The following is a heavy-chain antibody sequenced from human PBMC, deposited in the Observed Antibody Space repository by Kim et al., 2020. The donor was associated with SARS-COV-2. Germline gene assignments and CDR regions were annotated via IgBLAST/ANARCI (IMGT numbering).Heavy chain of an antibody. J-gene: IGHJ6*01. CDR3: ARDSCGCCCFDYYYCM. Sequence: GGSLRLSCAASGFTFSSYSMNWVRQAPGKGLEWVSYISSNSSTIYYADSVKGRFTISRDNANNSLYLQMNSLRAEDTAVYYCARDSCGCCCFDYYYCM. CDR2: ISSNSSTI. D-gene: IGHD2-15*01. CDR1: GFTFSSYS. V-gene: IGHV3-48*01.